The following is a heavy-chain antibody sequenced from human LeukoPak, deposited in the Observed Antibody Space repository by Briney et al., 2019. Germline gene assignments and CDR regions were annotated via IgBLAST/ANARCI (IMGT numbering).Heavy chain of an antibody. V-gene: IGHV1-18*01. CDR2: ISAYNGNT. Sequence: ASVKVSCKASGYTFTSYGISWVRQAPGQGLEWMGWISAYNGNTNYAQKLQGRVTMTTDTSTSTAYMELRSLRSDDTAVYYCARDWHRFLEWSPPFNWFDPWGQGTLVTVSS. CDR1: GYTFTSYG. J-gene: IGHJ5*02. CDR3: ARDWHRFLEWSPPFNWFDP. D-gene: IGHD3-3*01.